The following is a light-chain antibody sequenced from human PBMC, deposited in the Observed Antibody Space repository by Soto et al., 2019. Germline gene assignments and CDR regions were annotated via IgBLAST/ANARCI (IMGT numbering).Light chain of an antibody. CDR3: QSYDSSLSGSV. V-gene: IGLV1-40*01. Sequence: QSVLTQPPSVSGAPGQRVTISCTGSSSNIGAGYDVHWYQQRPGTAPKLLIYGNSNRPSGVPDRFSGSNSGTSASLAITGLQAEDEADYCCQSYDSSLSGSVVGGGTKRAVL. CDR2: GNS. CDR1: SSNIGAGYD. J-gene: IGLJ3*02.